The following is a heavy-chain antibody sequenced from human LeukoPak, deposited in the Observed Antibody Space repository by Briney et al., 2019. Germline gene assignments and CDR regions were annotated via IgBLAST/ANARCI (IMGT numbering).Heavy chain of an antibody. D-gene: IGHD3-22*01. J-gene: IGHJ4*02. CDR2: IYTSGGT. V-gene: IGHV4-4*07. CDR3: ASAPYYYHSGGYGYHFDN. CDR1: GGSISSYY. Sequence: SETLSLTCTVSGGSISSYYWNWIRQPAGRGLEWIGRIYTSGGTNYNPSLKSRVTISIDTSKNQFSLKLSSVTAADTAVYYCASAPYYYHSGGYGYHFDNWGQGTLVSVSS.